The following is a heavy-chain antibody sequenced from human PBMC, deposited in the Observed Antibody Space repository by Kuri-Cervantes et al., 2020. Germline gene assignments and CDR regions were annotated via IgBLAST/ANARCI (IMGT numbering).Heavy chain of an antibody. CDR2: IRYDAKNQ. CDR3: AGDLVSSCWRYFDY. V-gene: IGHV3-30*02. Sequence: GGSLRLSCAASGFTFSAYAMHWVRQAPGKGLEWVAYIRYDAKNQYYADSVEGRFTISRDNSKNMLYLQMNSLRAEDTAVYYCAGDLVSSCWRYFDYWGQGTLVTVSS. D-gene: IGHD6-19*01. J-gene: IGHJ4*02. CDR1: GFTFSAYA.